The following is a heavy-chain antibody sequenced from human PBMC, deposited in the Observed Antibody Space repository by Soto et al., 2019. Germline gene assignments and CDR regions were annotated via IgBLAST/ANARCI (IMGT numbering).Heavy chain of an antibody. J-gene: IGHJ6*02. Sequence: SETLSLTCAVSDGSISSSNWWSWVRQPPGKGLEWIGEIYHSGSTNYNPSLKSRVTISVNKSKNQFSLKLSSVTAADTAVYYCARDGIQLGYYYGMDVWGQGTTVTAP. CDR3: ARDGIQLGYYYGMDV. CDR2: IYHSGST. V-gene: IGHV4-4*02. D-gene: IGHD5-18*01. CDR1: DGSISSSNW.